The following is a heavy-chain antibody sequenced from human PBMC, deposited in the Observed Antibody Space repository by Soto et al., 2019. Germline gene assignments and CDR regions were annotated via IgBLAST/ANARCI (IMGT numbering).Heavy chain of an antibody. CDR3: AKEGEHSSGWANFDY. CDR1: GFTFSSYA. V-gene: IGHV3-23*01. CDR2: ISGSGVST. D-gene: IGHD6-19*01. Sequence: EVQLLESGGDLVQPGGSLRLSCAASGFTFSSYAMSWVRQAPGKGLEWVSAISGSGVSTYYADSVKGRLTISRDNSKNTLYLQMNSLRGEDTAVYYCAKEGEHSSGWANFDYWGQGTLVTVSS. J-gene: IGHJ4*02.